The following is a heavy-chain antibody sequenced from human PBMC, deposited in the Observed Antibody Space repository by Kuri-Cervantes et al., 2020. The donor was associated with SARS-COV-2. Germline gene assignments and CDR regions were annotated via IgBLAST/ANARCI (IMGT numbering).Heavy chain of an antibody. V-gene: IGHV4-34*01. CDR2: INHSGST. CDR1: GGSFSGYY. J-gene: IGHJ1*01. Sequence: SETLSLTCAVYGGSFSGYYWSWIRQSPGKGLEWIGEINHSGSTNYNPPLKSRVTISLETSKNQFSLNLSSVTAADTAVYYCGRGGDYDYSSGYSQYVQHWGQGTQVTVSS. D-gene: IGHD3-3*01. CDR3: GRGGDYDYSSGYSQYVQH.